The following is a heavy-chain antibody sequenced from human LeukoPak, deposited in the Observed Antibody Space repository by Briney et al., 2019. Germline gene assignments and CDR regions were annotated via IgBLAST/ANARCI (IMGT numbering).Heavy chain of an antibody. J-gene: IGHJ6*02. D-gene: IGHD1-1*01. V-gene: IGHV4-61*01. Sequence: SETQSLTCTVSGGSVSSGSYYWSWIRQPPGEGLEWIGYIYYSGSTNYNPSLKSRVTISVDTSKNQFSLKLSSVTAADTAVYYCARVGGTNYYYYGMDVWGQGTTVTVSS. CDR3: ARVGGTNYYYYGMDV. CDR2: IYYSGST. CDR1: GGSVSSGSYY.